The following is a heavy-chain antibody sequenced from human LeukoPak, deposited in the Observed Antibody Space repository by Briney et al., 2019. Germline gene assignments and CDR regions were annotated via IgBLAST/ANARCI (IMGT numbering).Heavy chain of an antibody. CDR3: ARETRRYSSGLWGYYYYYMDV. Sequence: GGSLRLSCAASGFTFSSYSMNWVRQAPGKGLEWVSSISSSGSYIYYADSVKGRFTISRDKAKNSLYLQMNSLRSEDMAVYYCARETRRYSSGLWGYYYYYMDVWGKGTTVTVSS. V-gene: IGHV3-21*01. J-gene: IGHJ6*03. D-gene: IGHD6-19*01. CDR2: ISSSGSYI. CDR1: GFTFSSYS.